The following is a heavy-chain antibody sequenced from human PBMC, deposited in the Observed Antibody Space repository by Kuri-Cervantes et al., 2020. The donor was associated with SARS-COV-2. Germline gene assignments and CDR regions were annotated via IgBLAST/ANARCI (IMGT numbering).Heavy chain of an antibody. D-gene: IGHD3-16*02. CDR1: GFTFSSYG. CDR2: IWYDGSNK. V-gene: IGHV3-33*01. J-gene: IGHJ4*02. Sequence: GESLKISCAASGFTFSSYGMHWVRQAPGKGLEWVAVIWYDGSNKYYGDSVKGRFTISRDNSKNKVYLQMNYLRVDDTAVYYCARSYYDYIWGSYRPEALDYWGQGTLVTVSS. CDR3: ARSYYDYIWGSYRPEALDY.